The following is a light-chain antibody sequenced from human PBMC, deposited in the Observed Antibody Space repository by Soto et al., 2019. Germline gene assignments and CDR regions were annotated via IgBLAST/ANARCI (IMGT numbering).Light chain of an antibody. V-gene: IGLV2-14*01. CDR2: DVS. Sequence: QSAPTQPASVSGSPGQSITISCTGTSSDVGGYNYVSWYQQHPGKAPKLVIYDVSNRPSGVSNRFSGSKSGNTASLTISGLQAEEEADYYCSSYTSSSSYVFGTG. J-gene: IGLJ1*01. CDR3: SSYTSSSSYV. CDR1: SSDVGGYNY.